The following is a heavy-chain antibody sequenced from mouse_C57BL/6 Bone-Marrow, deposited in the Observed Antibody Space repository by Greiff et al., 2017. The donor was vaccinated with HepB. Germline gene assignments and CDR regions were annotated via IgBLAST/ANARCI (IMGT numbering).Heavy chain of an antibody. J-gene: IGHJ2*01. D-gene: IGHD1-1*01. CDR2: INPGSGGT. Sequence: SGAELVRPGTSVKVSCKASGYAFTNYLIEWVKQRPGQGLEWIGVINPGSGGTNYNEKFKGKATLTADKSSRTAYMQLSSLTSEDSAVYFCARWNYGSSHWGQGTTLTGSS. CDR1: GYAFTNYL. CDR3: ARWNYGSSH. V-gene: IGHV1-54*01.